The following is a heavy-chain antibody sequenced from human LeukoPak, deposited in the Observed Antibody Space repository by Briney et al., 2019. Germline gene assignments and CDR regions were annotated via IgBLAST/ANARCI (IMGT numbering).Heavy chain of an antibody. CDR1: GFTFSSYS. CDR2: ISSSSSYI. CDR3: ARGPSTRARAGMDV. J-gene: IGHJ6*02. Sequence: GGSLRLSCAASGFTFSSYSMNWVRQAPGKGLEWVSSISSSSSYIYYADSVKGRFTISRDNAKNSLYLQMNSLRAEDTAVYYCARGPSTRARAGMDVWGQGTTVTVSS. V-gene: IGHV3-21*01. D-gene: IGHD6-6*01.